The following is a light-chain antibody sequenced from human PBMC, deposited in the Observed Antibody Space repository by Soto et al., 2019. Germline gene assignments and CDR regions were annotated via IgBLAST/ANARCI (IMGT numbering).Light chain of an antibody. CDR2: GAY. Sequence: DIQMTQSPSSFSASVRDRVTITCRASHDVSSWLAWYQQKPGKAPRLLIYGAYTLQSGVPSRFSGSGSGTDFTLTISSLQPEDFATYYCQQANSPYSFGHGTKRAIK. V-gene: IGKV1-12*01. CDR1: HDVSSW. CDR3: QQANSPYS. J-gene: IGKJ2*03.